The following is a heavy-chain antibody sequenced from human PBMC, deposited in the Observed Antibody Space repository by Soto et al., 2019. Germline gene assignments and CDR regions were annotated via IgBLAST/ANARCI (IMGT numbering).Heavy chain of an antibody. V-gene: IGHV3-15*07. CDR2: VKSKNDGGTT. D-gene: IGHD3-22*01. Sequence: EVHLVESGGGLVKPGGSLRLSCAASGFTFSNAWINWVRQAPGKGLEWVGRVKSKNDGGTTDFAAPVKGRFAISRADSKNMVYLEMNSLQTEDTAIYYCTTDSYITSIIVRFDYWGHGTLVTVSS. CDR3: TTDSYITSIIVRFDY. CDR1: GFTFSNAW. J-gene: IGHJ4*01.